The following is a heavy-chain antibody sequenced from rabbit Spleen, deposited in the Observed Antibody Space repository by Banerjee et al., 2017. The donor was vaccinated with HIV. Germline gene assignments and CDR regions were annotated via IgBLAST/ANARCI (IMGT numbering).Heavy chain of an antibody. D-gene: IGHD6-1*01. CDR1: GFDITKYG. CDR2: IDPIFGGT. J-gene: IGHJ6*01. Sequence: QEQLVESGGGLVQPGGSLKLSCTVSGFDITKYGVTWVRQAPGKGLEWIGYIDPIFGGTYYASWVNGRFTISSHNAQNTLYLQLNSLTAADTATYFCARSTYGYDNYGDLYYAAMDLWGQGTLVTVS. V-gene: IGHV1S47*01. CDR3: ARSTYGYDNYGDLYYAAMDL.